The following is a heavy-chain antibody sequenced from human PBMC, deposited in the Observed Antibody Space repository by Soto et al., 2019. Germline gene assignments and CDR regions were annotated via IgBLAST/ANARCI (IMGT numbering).Heavy chain of an antibody. CDR3: AREVRDTAVADFDY. J-gene: IGHJ4*02. CDR2: ISGSTSVT. V-gene: IGHV3-48*02. CDR1: GFTFSSYG. Sequence: GGSLRLSCAASGFTFSSYGMNWVRQDPGKGLEWVSHISGSTSVTYYADSVKGRFTISRDNAKNSLYLQINSLRDEDTAVYYCAREVRDTAVADFDYWGQGTLVTVSS. D-gene: IGHD5-18*01.